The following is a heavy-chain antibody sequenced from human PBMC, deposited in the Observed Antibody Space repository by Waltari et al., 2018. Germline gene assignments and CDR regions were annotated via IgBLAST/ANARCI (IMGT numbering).Heavy chain of an antibody. V-gene: IGHV1-3*01. CDR1: GSTFTTYA. CDR2: IHGGNGNT. J-gene: IGHJ4*02. CDR3: ARDLASVAGNN. D-gene: IGHD6-19*01. Sequence: HVQLLQPGAEVKKPRASVKASCKASGSTFTTYAMPWVRQAPGQRLEWMGWIHGGNGNTKYSQKFQGRVTITRDTAASTAYMELSRLRSEDTAVYYCARDLASVAGNNWGQGTLVTVSS.